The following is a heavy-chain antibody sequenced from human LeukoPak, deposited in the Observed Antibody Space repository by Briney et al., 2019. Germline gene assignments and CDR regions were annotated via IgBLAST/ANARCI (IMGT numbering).Heavy chain of an antibody. J-gene: IGHJ4*02. CDR1: GGSISSYY. V-gene: IGHV4-59*01. D-gene: IGHD3-10*01. CDR3: ARGSGSPQRFDY. Sequence: SETLSLTCTVSGGSISSYYWSWIRQPPEKGLEWIGYIYYSGGTNYNPSLKSRVTISVDTSKNQFSLKLSSVTAADTAVYYCARGSGSPQRFDYWGQGTLVTVSS. CDR2: IYYSGGT.